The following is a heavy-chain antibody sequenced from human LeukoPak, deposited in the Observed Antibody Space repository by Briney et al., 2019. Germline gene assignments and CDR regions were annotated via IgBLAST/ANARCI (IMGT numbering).Heavy chain of an antibody. CDR3: ARYTSLSSNWFDP. D-gene: IGHD6-6*01. Sequence: SQTLSLTCTVSGGAISSDNYYWPWIRQHPEEGLEWIGYIHYSGITYYNPSLQSRVTISVDTSQNHFSLQLTSVTAADTAVYYCARYTSLSSNWFDPWGQGTLVTVSS. V-gene: IGHV4-31*03. CDR2: IHYSGIT. J-gene: IGHJ5*02. CDR1: GGAISSDNYY.